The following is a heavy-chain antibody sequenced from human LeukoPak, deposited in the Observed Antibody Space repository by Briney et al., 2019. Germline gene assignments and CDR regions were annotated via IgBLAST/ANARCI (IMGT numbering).Heavy chain of an antibody. Sequence: PSETLSLTCAVSGGSISSSNWWSWVRQPPGKGLEWIGGIYHSGSTNYNPSLKSRVTISVDKSKNQFSLKLSSVTAADTAVYYCARGGYCSSSSCYKDWFDSWGQGTLVTVSS. CDR1: GGSISSSNW. J-gene: IGHJ5*01. V-gene: IGHV4-4*02. D-gene: IGHD2-2*02. CDR2: IYHSGST. CDR3: ARGGYCSSSSCYKDWFDS.